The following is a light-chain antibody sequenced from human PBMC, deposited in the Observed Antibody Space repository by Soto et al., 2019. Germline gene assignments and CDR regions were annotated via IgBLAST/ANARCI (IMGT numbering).Light chain of an antibody. CDR2: RAS. CDR1: QNIYSN. CDR3: LQYHNLWA. V-gene: IGKV3-15*01. Sequence: EIVRTQSPATLSVSAGERATFSCRASQNIYSNIAWYQQRPGQAPRLLIYRASTRATGVPARFSGSGSGTEFTLTISSLQSEDFAVYSCLQYHNLWAFGQGTKVDIK. J-gene: IGKJ1*01.